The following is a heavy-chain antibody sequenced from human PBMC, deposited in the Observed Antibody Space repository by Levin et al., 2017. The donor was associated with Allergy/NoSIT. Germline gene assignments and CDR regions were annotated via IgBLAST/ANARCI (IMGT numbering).Heavy chain of an antibody. Sequence: GESLKISCAASGFTFSSYAMNWVRQAPGKGLEWVSSISSTSSYIYYADSVKGRFTISRDNAKNSLYLQMNSLRADDTGVYYCARDHRWELPNYYYYGMDVWGQGTTVTVSS. V-gene: IGHV3-21*01. CDR3: ARDHRWELPNYYYYGMDV. CDR1: GFTFSSYA. D-gene: IGHD1-26*01. CDR2: ISSTSSYI. J-gene: IGHJ6*02.